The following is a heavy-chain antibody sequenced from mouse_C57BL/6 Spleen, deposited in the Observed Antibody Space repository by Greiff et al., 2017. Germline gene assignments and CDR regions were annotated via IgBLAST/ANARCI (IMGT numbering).Heavy chain of an antibody. V-gene: IGHV1-63*01. D-gene: IGHD2-5*01. J-gene: IGHJ2*01. CDR1: GYTFTNYW. CDR2: IYPGGGYT. Sequence: QVQLQQSGAELVRPGTSVKMSCKASGYTFTNYWIGWAKQRPGHGLEWIGDIYPGGGYTNYNEKFKGKATLTADKSSSTAYLQFSSLTSEDSAIYYCARGAYYSNPFDYWGQVTTLTVAS. CDR3: ARGAYYSNPFDY.